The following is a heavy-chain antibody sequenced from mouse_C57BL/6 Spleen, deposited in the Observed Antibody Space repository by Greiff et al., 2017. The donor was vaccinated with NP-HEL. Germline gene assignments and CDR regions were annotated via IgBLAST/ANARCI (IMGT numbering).Heavy chain of an antibody. V-gene: IGHV14-2*01. CDR3: ARGRYYGSSYDFGC. J-gene: IGHJ2*01. CDR2: IDPEDGET. D-gene: IGHD1-1*01. Sequence: VQLQQSGAELVKPGASVKLSCTASGFNIKDYYMHWVKQRTEQGLEWIGRIDPEDGETKYASKFQGKATITADTSSNTAYLQLSSLTSEDTAVYYCARGRYYGSSYDFGCQGQGTTLTVST. CDR1: GFNIKDYY.